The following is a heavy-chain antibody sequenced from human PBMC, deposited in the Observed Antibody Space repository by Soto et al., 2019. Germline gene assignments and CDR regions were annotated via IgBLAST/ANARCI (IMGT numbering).Heavy chain of an antibody. CDR2: IITLFGTA. CDR1: GGTFSSHS. Sequence: VQLMQSGAEVKQPGSSVKVSCKASGGTFSSHSINWVRQAPGQGLEWMGGIITLFGTANYAQNFQGRVTITAEQSTSTAYMELNRLRSDETAVYYCSREVGYGDFSAALLDWGQGTLVTVSS. V-gene: IGHV1-69*01. J-gene: IGHJ4*01. CDR3: SREVGYGDFSAALLD. D-gene: IGHD4-17*01.